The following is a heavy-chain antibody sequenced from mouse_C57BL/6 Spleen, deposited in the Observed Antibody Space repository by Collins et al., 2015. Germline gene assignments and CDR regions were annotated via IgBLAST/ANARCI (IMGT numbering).Heavy chain of an antibody. CDR3: ARVYDYDEDYYAMDY. CDR1: GYSITSGYY. Sequence: DVQLQESGPGLVKPSQSLSLTCSVTGYSITSGYYWNWIRQFPGNKLEWMGYISYDGSNNYNPSLKNRISITRDTSKNQFFLKLNSVTTEDTATYYCARVYDYDEDYYAMDYWGQGTSVTVSS. V-gene: IGHV3-6*01. CDR2: ISYDGSN. J-gene: IGHJ4*01. D-gene: IGHD2-4*01.